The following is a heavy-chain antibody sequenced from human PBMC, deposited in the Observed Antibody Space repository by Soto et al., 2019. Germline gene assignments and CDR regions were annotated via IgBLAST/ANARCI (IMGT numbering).Heavy chain of an antibody. J-gene: IGHJ4*02. CDR2: IYYSGST. Sequence: SETLSLTCTVSGGSISSYYWSWIRQPPGKGLEWIGYIYYSGSTNYNPSLKSRVTISVDTSKNQFSLKLSSVTAADTAVYYCARGFGNWNAQIFDYWGQGTLVTVSS. V-gene: IGHV4-59*08. CDR1: GGSISSYY. CDR3: ARGFGNWNAQIFDY. D-gene: IGHD1-1*01.